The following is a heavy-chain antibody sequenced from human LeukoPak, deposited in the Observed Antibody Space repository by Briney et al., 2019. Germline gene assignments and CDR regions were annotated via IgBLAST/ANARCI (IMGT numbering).Heavy chain of an antibody. CDR3: ARDRGQSSSWLYFDY. J-gene: IGHJ4*02. D-gene: IGHD6-13*01. CDR1: GFTVSSNY. CDR2: IYSGGST. Sequence: GGSLRLSCAASGFTVSSNYMSWVRQAPGKGLEWVSVIYSGGSTYYADSVKGRFTISGDNSKNTLYLQMNSLRAEDTAVYYCARDRGQSSSWLYFDYWGQGTLVTVSS. V-gene: IGHV3-66*01.